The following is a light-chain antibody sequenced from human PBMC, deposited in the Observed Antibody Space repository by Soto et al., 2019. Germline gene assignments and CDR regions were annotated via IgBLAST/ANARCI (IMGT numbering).Light chain of an antibody. CDR3: QQHYSTPLT. J-gene: IGKJ4*01. Sequence: DIVLTQSPDSLAVSLGARATINCKSSQSVLFSSNNLNYLAWYQQKPGQPPKLLIYWASTRDSGVPDRFSVSGSGTNFTLIINSLQAEDVAVYYCQQHYSTPLTFGGGTNVEIK. CDR2: WAS. CDR1: QSVLFSSNNLNY. V-gene: IGKV4-1*01.